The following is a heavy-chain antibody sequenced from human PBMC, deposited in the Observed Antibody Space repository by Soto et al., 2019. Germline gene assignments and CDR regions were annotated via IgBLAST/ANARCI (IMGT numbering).Heavy chain of an antibody. D-gene: IGHD6-19*01. J-gene: IGHJ6*02. Sequence: EVQLLESGGGLVQPGGSLRLSCAASGFTFSNYAMSWVRQAPGKGLEWVSTISGSGGSTYYADSVKGRFTISRDNSKITLYLQMTSLRAEDTAVYYCAKQSVEAGAGYYSYGMDVWGQGTTVTVSS. CDR1: GFTFSNYA. V-gene: IGHV3-23*01. CDR3: AKQSVEAGAGYYSYGMDV. CDR2: ISGSGGST.